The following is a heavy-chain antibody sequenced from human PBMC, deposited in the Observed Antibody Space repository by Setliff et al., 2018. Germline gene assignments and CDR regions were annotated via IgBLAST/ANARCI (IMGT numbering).Heavy chain of an antibody. D-gene: IGHD6-6*01. V-gene: IGHV1-18*01. CDR3: LRDRPYSNSPEYSFDV. Sequence: VSCKASGYTFTSFGVSWVRQAPGQGLEWMGWVSGFTGFTQYSQKFKGRVAVTIDKSTSTAYMDLTSLRSDDTAVYYCLRDRPYSNSPEYSFDVWGQGTTVTVSS. CDR1: GYTFTSFG. CDR2: VSGFTGFT. J-gene: IGHJ3*01.